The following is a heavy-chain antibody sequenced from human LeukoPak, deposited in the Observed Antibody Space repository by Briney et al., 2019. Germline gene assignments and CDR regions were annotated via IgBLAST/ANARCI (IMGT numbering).Heavy chain of an antibody. CDR3: ARDRFGELFSDY. J-gene: IGHJ4*02. CDR2: ISSSSSYI. D-gene: IGHD3-10*01. Sequence: GGSLRLSCAASGFTFSSYSMNWVRQAPGKGLEWVSSISSSSSYIYYADSVKGRFTISRDNAKNSLCLQMNSLRAEDTAVYYCARDRFGELFSDYWGQGTLVTVSS. V-gene: IGHV3-21*01. CDR1: GFTFSSYS.